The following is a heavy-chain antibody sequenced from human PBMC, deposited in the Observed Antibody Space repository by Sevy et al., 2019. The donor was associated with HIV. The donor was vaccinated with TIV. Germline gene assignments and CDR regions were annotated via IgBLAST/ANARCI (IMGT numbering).Heavy chain of an antibody. J-gene: IGHJ4*02. Sequence: GGSLRLSCAASGFTFDNYAMTWVRQTPGKGLEWVSTLDNSGDNTYNVDSVKGRFTISRDNSKNTLYLQMDSLRADDTAINYCAKAGGDWNYFDYSGQGTLVTVSS. V-gene: IGHV3-23*01. D-gene: IGHD2-21*02. CDR3: AKAGGDWNYFDY. CDR1: GFTFDNYA. CDR2: LDNSGDNT.